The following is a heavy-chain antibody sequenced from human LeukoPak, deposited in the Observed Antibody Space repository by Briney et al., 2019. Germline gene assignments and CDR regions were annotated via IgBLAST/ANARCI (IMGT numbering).Heavy chain of an antibody. CDR1: GGSISSYY. J-gene: IGHJ4*02. D-gene: IGHD4-11*01. Sequence: PSETLSLTCTVSGGSISSYYWIWIRQPAGKGLEWIGHIYSSGRSNYNPALKSRVTMSVDMSKNQFSLILSSVTAADTAVYYCARGPYSNYLGIYFDYWGQGTLVTVS. V-gene: IGHV4-4*07. CDR3: ARGPYSNYLGIYFDY. CDR2: IYSSGRS.